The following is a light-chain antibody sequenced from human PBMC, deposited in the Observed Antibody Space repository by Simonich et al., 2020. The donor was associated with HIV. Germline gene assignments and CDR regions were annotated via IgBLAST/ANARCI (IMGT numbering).Light chain of an antibody. CDR2: DVN. CDR3: SSYAGSNNLV. J-gene: IGLJ3*02. Sequence: QSALTQPASVSGSPGQSITISCTGTSSDVGGYKFVSWYQQHPGKAPKLMIYDVNTRPSGVSNRFSGSKSGNTASLTISGLQAEDEADYYCSSYAGSNNLVFGGGTKLTVL. V-gene: IGLV2-14*03. CDR1: SSDVGGYKF.